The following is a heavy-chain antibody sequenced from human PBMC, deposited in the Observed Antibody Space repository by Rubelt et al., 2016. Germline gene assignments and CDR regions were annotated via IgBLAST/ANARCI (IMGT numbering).Heavy chain of an antibody. CDR1: TFTSYG. CDR3: ARAGGYSYGYNLDY. V-gene: IGHV1-18*01. Sequence: TFTSYGISWVRQAPGQGLEWMGWISAYNGNTNYAQKLQGRVTMTTDTSTSTAYMELRSLRSDDTAVYYCARAGGYSYGYNLDYWGQGTLVTVSS. D-gene: IGHD5-18*01. CDR2: ISAYNGNT. J-gene: IGHJ4*02.